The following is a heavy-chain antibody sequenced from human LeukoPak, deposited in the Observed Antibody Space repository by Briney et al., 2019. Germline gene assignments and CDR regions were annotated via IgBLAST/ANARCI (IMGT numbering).Heavy chain of an antibody. CDR1: GYTFSNYY. Sequence: ASVKVSCKASGYTFSNYYVHWVRQAPGQGLEWMGIINPSGGSTTYAQKFQGRVTTTRDTSTKIVYMELNSLRSEDTAVYYCTRGSLAYYFDYWGQGTLVTVSS. V-gene: IGHV1-46*03. CDR2: INPSGGST. D-gene: IGHD1-1*01. CDR3: TRGSLAYYFDY. J-gene: IGHJ4*02.